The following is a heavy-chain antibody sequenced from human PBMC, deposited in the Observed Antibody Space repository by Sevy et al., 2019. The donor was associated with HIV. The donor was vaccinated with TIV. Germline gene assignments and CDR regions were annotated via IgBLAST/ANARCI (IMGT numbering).Heavy chain of an antibody. D-gene: IGHD2-15*01. CDR2: ISGSGGST. Sequence: GGSLRLSCAASEITLSNYAMNWVRQAPGRGLEWVSAISGSGGSTYHADSVKGRFTISRDNSKNTLSLQMHSLRVEDTAVYYCAKDRAVFVGDAFDLWGQGTMVTVSS. CDR1: EITLSNYA. V-gene: IGHV3-23*01. CDR3: AKDRAVFVGDAFDL. J-gene: IGHJ3*01.